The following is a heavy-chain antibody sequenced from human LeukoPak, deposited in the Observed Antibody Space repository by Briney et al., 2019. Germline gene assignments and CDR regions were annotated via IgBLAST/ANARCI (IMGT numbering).Heavy chain of an antibody. CDR3: ARSPTDGSSFLDY. J-gene: IGHJ4*02. D-gene: IGHD1-26*01. CDR1: GFIFSSYG. V-gene: IGHV3-30*03. CDR2: ISYDGSNR. Sequence: GGSLRLSCAASGFIFSSYGMNWVRQAPGKGLEWVAVISYDGSNRYYADSVKGQFTISRDNSKNMLYLQMNSLRTEDTAVYYCARSPTDGSSFLDYWGQGTLVTVSS.